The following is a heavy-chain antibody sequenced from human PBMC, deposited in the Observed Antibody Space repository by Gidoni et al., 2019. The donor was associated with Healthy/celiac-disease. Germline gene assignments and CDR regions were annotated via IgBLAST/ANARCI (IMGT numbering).Heavy chain of an antibody. CDR3: ARGHAFSIRCAFDI. CDR2: ISSRSSYI. Sequence: EGPLVESGGGLVKPGGSLRLSWSASGFTFSSYSMNWVRQAPGKGLEWVSFISSRSSYIYYADSVKGRLTIYRDNAKNLLYLQMTSLRAEDTAVYYCARGHAFSIRCAFDIWGQGTMVTVSS. CDR1: GFTFSSYS. D-gene: IGHD5-12*01. V-gene: IGHV3-21*01. J-gene: IGHJ3*02.